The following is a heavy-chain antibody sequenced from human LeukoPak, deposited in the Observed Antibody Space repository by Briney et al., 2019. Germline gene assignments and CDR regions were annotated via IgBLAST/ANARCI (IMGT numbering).Heavy chain of an antibody. J-gene: IGHJ4*02. CDR2: ISYDGSNK. V-gene: IGHV3-30-3*01. CDR1: GFTFSSYA. D-gene: IGHD3-9*01. CDR3: ATFDILASGY. Sequence: GSLRLSCAASGFTFSSYAMHWVRQAPGKGLEWVAVISYDGSNKYYADSVKGRFTISRDNSKNTLYLQMNSLRAEDTAVYYCATFDILASGYWGQGTLVTVSS.